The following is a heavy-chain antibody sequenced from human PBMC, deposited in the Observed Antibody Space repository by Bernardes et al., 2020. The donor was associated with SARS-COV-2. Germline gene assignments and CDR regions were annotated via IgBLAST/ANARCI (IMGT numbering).Heavy chain of an antibody. CDR1: SYTFTDNH. CDR2: INPRTGGK. J-gene: IGHJ4*03. Sequence: ASVEVSWKASSYTFTDNHMHWVRRAPGQGPEWKGRINPRTGGKDYAQKFQGRVTLTRDTSINTAHMELRSLRSDDTAVYFCARVGGPRGFDGELPLDYWGHGTLVTGSS. CDR3: ARVGGPRGFDGELPLDY. D-gene: IGHD2-15*01. V-gene: IGHV1-2*06.